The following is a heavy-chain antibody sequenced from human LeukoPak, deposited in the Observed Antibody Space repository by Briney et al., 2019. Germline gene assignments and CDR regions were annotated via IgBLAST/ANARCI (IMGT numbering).Heavy chain of an antibody. CDR1: GFTFSSYG. V-gene: IGHV3-30*03. CDR2: ISYDGSNK. J-gene: IGHJ4*02. CDR3: VRDQDWAFDY. Sequence: GGSLRLSCAASGFTFSSYGMHWVRQAPGKGLEWVAVISYDGSNKYYADSVKGRFTISRDNSKNTLYLQMNSLRDEDTAVYYCVRDQDWAFDYWGQGTLVTVSS. D-gene: IGHD3-9*01.